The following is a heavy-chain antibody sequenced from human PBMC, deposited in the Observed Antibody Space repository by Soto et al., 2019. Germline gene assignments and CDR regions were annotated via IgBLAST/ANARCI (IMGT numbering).Heavy chain of an antibody. J-gene: IGHJ6*02. V-gene: IGHV2-70*01. CDR1: GFSLSTHGMC. D-gene: IGHD3-9*01. Sequence: SGPTLVNPTQTLTLTCTFSGFSLSTHGMCVSWIRQPPGKALEWLALIDWDDDKYYNTSLKTRLTISKDTSKNQVVLTMATMDPVDTGTYYCARIRGTRVSYYDILTYGMDVWGQGTTVTVSS. CDR3: ARIRGTRVSYYDILTYGMDV. CDR2: IDWDDDK.